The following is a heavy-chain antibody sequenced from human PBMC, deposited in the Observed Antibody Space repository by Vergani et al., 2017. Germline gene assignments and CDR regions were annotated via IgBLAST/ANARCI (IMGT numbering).Heavy chain of an antibody. CDR2: IYYSGST. D-gene: IGHD1-26*01. J-gene: IGHJ4*02. Sequence: QVQLQESGPGLVKPSETLSLTCIVSGGSISSYSWNWIWQPPGKGLEWIGDIYYSGSTNYNPSLKSRVTISVDTSKNQFSLKLSSVTAADTAVYYCARVASSYQVDYWGQGTLVTVSS. V-gene: IGHV4-59*01. CDR3: ARVASSYQVDY. CDR1: GGSISSYS.